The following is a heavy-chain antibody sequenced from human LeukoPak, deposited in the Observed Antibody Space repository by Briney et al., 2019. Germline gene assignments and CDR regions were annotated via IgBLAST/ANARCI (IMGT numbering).Heavy chain of an antibody. D-gene: IGHD3/OR15-3a*01. Sequence: GGSLRLSCAASGFTFTSYPMNWVRQAPGKGLEWVATIASDGLMAYYADSLKGRFVISRDNSQHTIYLQMNSLRADDTAVYYCAYYLFLFFGDNRGQGTLVTVSS. CDR2: IASDGLMA. J-gene: IGHJ4*02. CDR3: AYYLFLFFGDN. CDR1: GFTFTSYP. V-gene: IGHV3-23*01.